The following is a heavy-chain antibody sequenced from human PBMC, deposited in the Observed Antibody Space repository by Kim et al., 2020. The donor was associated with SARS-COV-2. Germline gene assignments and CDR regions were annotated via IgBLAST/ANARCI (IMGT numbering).Heavy chain of an antibody. CDR1: GGSISSSSYY. V-gene: IGHV4-39*01. CDR2: IYYSGST. J-gene: IGHJ4*02. Sequence: SETLSLTCTVSGGSISSSSYYWGWIRQPPGKGLEWIGSIYYSGSTYYNPSLKSRVTISVDTSKNQFSLKLSSVTAADTAVYYCARYLIYDSSGFDYWGQGTLVTVSS. CDR3: ARYLIYDSSGFDY. D-gene: IGHD3-22*01.